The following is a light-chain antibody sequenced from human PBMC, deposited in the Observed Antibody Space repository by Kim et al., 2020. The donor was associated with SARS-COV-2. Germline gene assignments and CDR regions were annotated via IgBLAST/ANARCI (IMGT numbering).Light chain of an antibody. V-gene: IGKV3D-15*01. J-gene: IGKJ2*01. CDR2: GSS. Sequence: YVSPGERVTVSCRASQSVGSNLAWYQHKSGQAPRLLIYGSSTVAAGAPARFSGSGSGTEFALTISSLQSEDFAVYYCQQYNNWPRTFGQGTKLEI. CDR1: QSVGSN. CDR3: QQYNNWPRT.